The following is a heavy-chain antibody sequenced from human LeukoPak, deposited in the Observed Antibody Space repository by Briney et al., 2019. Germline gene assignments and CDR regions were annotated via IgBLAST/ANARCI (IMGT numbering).Heavy chain of an antibody. J-gene: IGHJ3*02. V-gene: IGHV4-59*01. D-gene: IGHD1-1*01. CDR3: ARDQSLSGLDAFDT. CDR1: GGSISSYY. CDR2: IYYSGST. Sequence: SETLSLTCTVSGGSISSYYWSWIRQPPGKALEWIGYIYYSGSTNYNPSLESRVTISVDTSKNQFSLKLSSVTSADTAVYYCARDQSLSGLDAFDTWGQGTMVTVSS.